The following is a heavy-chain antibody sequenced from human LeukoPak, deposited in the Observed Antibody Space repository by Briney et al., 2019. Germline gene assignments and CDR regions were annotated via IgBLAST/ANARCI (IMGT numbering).Heavy chain of an antibody. D-gene: IGHD2-2*01. Sequence: ASVKVSCRASGYTFTGYYMHWVRQAPGQGLEWMGWINPNSGGTNYAQKFQGRVTMTRDTSISTAYMELSRLRSDDTAVYYCARVLGNIVVVPAVIGYWGQGTLVTVSS. CDR1: GYTFTGYY. J-gene: IGHJ4*02. CDR2: INPNSGGT. CDR3: ARVLGNIVVVPAVIGY. V-gene: IGHV1-2*02.